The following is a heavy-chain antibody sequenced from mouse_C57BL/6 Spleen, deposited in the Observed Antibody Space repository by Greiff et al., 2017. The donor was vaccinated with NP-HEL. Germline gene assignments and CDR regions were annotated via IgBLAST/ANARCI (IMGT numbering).Heavy chain of an antibody. J-gene: IGHJ4*01. D-gene: IGHD1-1*01. Sequence: QVQLQQSGPELVKPGASVKISCKASGYAFSSSWMNWVKQRPGKGLEWIGRIYPGDGDTNYNGKFKGKATLTADKSSSTAYMQLSSLTSEDSAVYFCAPGRDYYGSPPYYYAMDYWGQGTSVTVSS. V-gene: IGHV1-82*01. CDR2: IYPGDGDT. CDR1: GYAFSSSW. CDR3: APGRDYYGSPPYYYAMDY.